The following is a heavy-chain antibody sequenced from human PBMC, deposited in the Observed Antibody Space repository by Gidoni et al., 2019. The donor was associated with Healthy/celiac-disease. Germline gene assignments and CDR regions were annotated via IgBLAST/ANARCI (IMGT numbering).Heavy chain of an antibody. Sequence: EVQLVESGGGLVQPGRSLRLSCTASGFTFGDYAMSWVRQAPGKGLEWVGFIRSKAYGGTTEYAASVKGRFTISRDDSKSIAYLQMNSLKTEDTAVYYCTREASTYYDFWSGYPDYWGQGTLVTVSS. CDR1: GFTFGDYA. D-gene: IGHD3-3*01. CDR3: TREASTYYDFWSGYPDY. V-gene: IGHV3-49*04. J-gene: IGHJ4*02. CDR2: IRSKAYGGTT.